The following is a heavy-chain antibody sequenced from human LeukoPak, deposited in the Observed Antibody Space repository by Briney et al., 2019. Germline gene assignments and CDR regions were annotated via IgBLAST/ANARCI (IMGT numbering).Heavy chain of an antibody. D-gene: IGHD6-13*01. Sequence: GGSLRLSCAASGFTFSSYSMNWVRQAPGKGLEWVSSISSSSSYIYYADSVKGRFTISRDNAKNSLYLQMNSLRAEDTAVYYCARSPSIAAASGWGQGTLVTVSS. CDR3: ARSPSIAAASG. J-gene: IGHJ4*02. V-gene: IGHV3-21*01. CDR2: ISSSSSYI. CDR1: GFTFSSYS.